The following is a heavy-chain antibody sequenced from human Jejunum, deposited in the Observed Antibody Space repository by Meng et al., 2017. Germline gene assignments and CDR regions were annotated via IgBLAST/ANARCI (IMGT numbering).Heavy chain of an antibody. CDR3: ATSGGGFDY. CDR1: AYTFTNYD. CDR2: INTKTGNP. Sequence: QLQLGQSGSELKMPGASVKVSCMASAYTFTNYDINWVRQAPGQGLEWMGWINTKTGNPMYAQGFTGRFVFSLDTSVSTAHLHISTLTPEDTAVYYCATSGGGFDYWGQGTLVTVSS. J-gene: IGHJ4*02. V-gene: IGHV7-4-1*02. D-gene: IGHD1-26*01.